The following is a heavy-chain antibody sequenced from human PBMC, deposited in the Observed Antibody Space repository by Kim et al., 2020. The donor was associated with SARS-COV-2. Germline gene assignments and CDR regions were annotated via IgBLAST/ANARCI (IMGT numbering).Heavy chain of an antibody. CDR3: WGTSSGGLDV. V-gene: IGHV3-7*03. CDR2: IKQDGSAK. D-gene: IGHD3-10*01. CDR1: GFTFSNYW. J-gene: IGHJ6*02. Sequence: GGSLRLSCAASGFTFSNYWMNWVRQAPGKGLEWVANIKQDGSAKYYVDSVKGRFTNSRDNAKNSLYLQMNSLRAEDTAVYYCWGTSSGGLDVWGQGTTVTVSS.